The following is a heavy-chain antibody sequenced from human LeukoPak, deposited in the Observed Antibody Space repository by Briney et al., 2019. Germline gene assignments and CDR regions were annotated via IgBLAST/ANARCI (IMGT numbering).Heavy chain of an antibody. CDR1: GGSISSGDYY. Sequence: SETLSLTCTVSGGSISSGDYYWSWIRQPPGKGLEWIGCIYYSGSTYYNPSLKSRVTISVDTSKNQFSLKLSSVTAADAAVYYCARFLATSFDYWGQGTLVTVSS. V-gene: IGHV4-30-4*08. J-gene: IGHJ4*02. CDR2: IYYSGST. D-gene: IGHD5-24*01. CDR3: ARFLATSFDY.